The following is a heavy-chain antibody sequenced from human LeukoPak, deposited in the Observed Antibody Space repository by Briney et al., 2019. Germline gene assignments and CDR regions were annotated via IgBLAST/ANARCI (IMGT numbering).Heavy chain of an antibody. CDR2: IYHSGST. CDR1: GYSISSGYY. D-gene: IGHD3-10*01. V-gene: IGHV4-38-2*02. CDR3: ARSRQASGLFNS. J-gene: IGHJ5*01. Sequence: SETLSLTCTVSGYSISSGYYWGWIRQPPGKGLEWIGSIYHSGSTYYNLSLKSRVTISVDTSKKQFSLKLSSVTAADTAVYYCARSRQASGLFNSWGQGTLVVVSS.